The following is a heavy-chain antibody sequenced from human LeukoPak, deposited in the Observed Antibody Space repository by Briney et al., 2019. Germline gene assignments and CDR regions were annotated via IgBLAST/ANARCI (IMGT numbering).Heavy chain of an antibody. CDR3: ATRKDAFDI. J-gene: IGHJ3*02. CDR2: IIPIFGTA. V-gene: IGHV1-69*06. CDR1: GGTFSSYA. Sequence: SVKVSCKASGGTFSSYAISWVRQAPGQGLEWMGGIIPIFGTANYAQKFQGRVTMTEDTSTDTAYMELSSLRSEDTAVYYCATRKDAFDIWGQGTMVTVSS.